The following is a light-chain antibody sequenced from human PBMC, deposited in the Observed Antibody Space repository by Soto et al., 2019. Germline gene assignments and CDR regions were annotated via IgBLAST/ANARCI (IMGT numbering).Light chain of an antibody. CDR2: RIS. V-gene: IGKV3D-15*01. CDR1: QSADSN. CDR3: QQHNNWPLT. J-gene: IGKJ4*01. Sequence: EIVLTRSPDTLSVSPGETATLSCRASQSADSNLAWYQQKPGQAPRLLMYRISARATGIPARFSGSGSGTEFTLTISSLQSEDAAVYYCQQHNNWPLTFGGGTKVDIK.